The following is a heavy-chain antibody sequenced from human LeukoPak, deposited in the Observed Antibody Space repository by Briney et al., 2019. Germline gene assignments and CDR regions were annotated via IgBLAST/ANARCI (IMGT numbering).Heavy chain of an antibody. D-gene: IGHD3-3*01. CDR2: VHYSGST. CDR1: GAPISNSAYY. Sequence: NPSETLSLSCTVSGAPISNSAYYWLWIRQPPGEGLECIGTVHYSGSTFYNPSLKSRVNISVDTSKNQFSLQLSSVTAADTAVYYCASLFFVIDTRGQGTLVTVSS. CDR3: ASLFFVIDT. V-gene: IGHV4-39*01. J-gene: IGHJ5*02.